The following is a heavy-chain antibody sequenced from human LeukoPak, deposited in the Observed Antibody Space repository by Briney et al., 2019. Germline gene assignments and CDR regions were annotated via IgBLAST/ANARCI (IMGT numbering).Heavy chain of an antibody. D-gene: IGHD2-2*01. CDR3: AKDIVVVPAAMIYYYYGMDV. V-gene: IGHV3-30-3*02. Sequence: GGSLRLSCVTSGFTFTSNGIHWVRQAPGKGLECVAVISDDGSNKNYADSVKGRFTISRDNSKNTLYLQMNSLRAEDTAVYYCAKDIVVVPAAMIYYYYGMDVWGQGTTVTVSS. CDR2: ISDDGSNK. CDR1: GFTFTSNG. J-gene: IGHJ6*02.